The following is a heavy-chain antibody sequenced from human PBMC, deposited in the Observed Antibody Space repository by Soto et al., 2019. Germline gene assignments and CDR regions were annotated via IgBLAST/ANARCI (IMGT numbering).Heavy chain of an antibody. Sequence: LRLSCAASGFTFSSYEMNWVRQAPGKGLEWVSYISSSGSTIYYADSVKGRFTISRDNAKNSLYLQMNSLRAEDTAVYYCARVEPLAFDIWGQGTMVTVSS. CDR3: ARVEPLAFDI. V-gene: IGHV3-48*03. CDR1: GFTFSSYE. J-gene: IGHJ3*02. CDR2: ISSSGSTI.